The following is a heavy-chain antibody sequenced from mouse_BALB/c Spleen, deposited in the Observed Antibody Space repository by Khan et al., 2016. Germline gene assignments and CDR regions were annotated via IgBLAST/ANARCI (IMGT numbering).Heavy chain of an antibody. J-gene: IGHJ3*01. Sequence: EVKLEVSGPGLVKPSQSLSLTCTVTGSSITSDYAWNWIRQFPGNKLEWMAYISYSGSTSYNPSLKSRISITRDTSKNPFFLQLNSVTTEDTATYYSTSERYNYNSRAWFAYWGQGTLVTVSA. V-gene: IGHV3-2*02. CDR2: ISYSGST. CDR1: GSSITSDYA. CDR3: TSERYNYNSRAWFAY. D-gene: IGHD1-1*01.